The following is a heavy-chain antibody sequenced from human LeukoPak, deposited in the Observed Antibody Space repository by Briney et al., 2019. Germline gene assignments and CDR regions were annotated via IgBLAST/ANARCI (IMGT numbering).Heavy chain of an antibody. V-gene: IGHV4-4*02. J-gene: IGHJ4*02. Sequence: SGTLSLTCAVSGGSISSSNWWSWVRQPPGKGLEWIGEINHSGSTNYNPSLKSRVTISVDTSKNQFSLKLSSVTAADTAVYYCARTDYYDSSGYFDYWGQGTLVTVSS. CDR2: INHSGST. D-gene: IGHD3-22*01. CDR3: ARTDYYDSSGYFDY. CDR1: GGSISSSNW.